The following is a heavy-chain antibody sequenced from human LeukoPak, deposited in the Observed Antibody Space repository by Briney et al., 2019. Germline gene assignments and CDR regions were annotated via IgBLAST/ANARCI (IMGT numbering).Heavy chain of an antibody. V-gene: IGHV1-18*04. CDR3: ARGIDSASPPLGTFEI. CDR1: GYTFTSYG. J-gene: IGHJ3*02. D-gene: IGHD1-26*01. Sequence: ASVKVSCKASGYTFTSYGITWVRQAPGQGLEWVGWISAYNGNTNYEQKLQGRVTMTRDTSTSTVYMELRSLRSDDTAVYYCARGIDSASPPLGTFEIWGQGTMVTVSS. CDR2: ISAYNGNT.